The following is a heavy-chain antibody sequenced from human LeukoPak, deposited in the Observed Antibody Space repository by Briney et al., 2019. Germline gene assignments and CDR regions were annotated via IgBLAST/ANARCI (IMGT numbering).Heavy chain of an antibody. V-gene: IGHV4-34*01. J-gene: IGHJ4*02. CDR3: ARDEPRSSPL. D-gene: IGHD1-14*01. CDR2: INHSGST. CDR1: GGSFSGYY. Sequence: SETLSLTCAVYGGSFSGYYWSWIRQPPGKGLEWIGEINHSGSTNYNPSLKSRVTISVDTSKNQFSLKLSSVTAADTAVYYCARDEPRSSPLWGQGTLVTVSS.